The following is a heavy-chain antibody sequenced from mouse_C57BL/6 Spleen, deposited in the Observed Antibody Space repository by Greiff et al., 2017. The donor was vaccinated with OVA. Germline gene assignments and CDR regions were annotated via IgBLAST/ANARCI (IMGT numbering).Heavy chain of an antibody. CDR1: GFTFSNYW. CDR2: IRLKSDNYAT. Sequence: EVKVEESGGGLVQPGGSMKLSCVASGFTFSNYWMNWVRQSPEKGLECVAQIRLKSDNYATHYAESVKGRFTISRDDSKSSVYLQRNNLRAEDTGIYYCTGLLLGYWGQGTTLTVSS. D-gene: IGHD1-1*01. J-gene: IGHJ2*01. CDR3: TGLLLGY. V-gene: IGHV6-3*01.